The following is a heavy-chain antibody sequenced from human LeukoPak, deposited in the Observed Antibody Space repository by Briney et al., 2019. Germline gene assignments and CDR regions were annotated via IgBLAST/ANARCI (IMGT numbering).Heavy chain of an antibody. V-gene: IGHV1-69*05. CDR2: IIPIFGTA. CDR1: GGTFSSYA. CDR3: ARDIVVQNYYYYYMDV. D-gene: IGHD3-22*01. J-gene: IGHJ6*03. Sequence: ASVKVSCKASGGTFSSYAISWVRQAPGQGLEWMGGIIPIFGTANYAQKFQGRVTITTDESTSTAYMELSSLRSEDTAVYYCARDIVVQNYYYYYMDVWGKGTTVTVSS.